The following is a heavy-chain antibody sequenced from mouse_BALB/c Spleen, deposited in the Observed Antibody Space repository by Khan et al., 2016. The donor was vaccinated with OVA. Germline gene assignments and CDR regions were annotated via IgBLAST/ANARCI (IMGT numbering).Heavy chain of an antibody. J-gene: IGHJ3*01. CDR3: LNHGSSSGWFTY. Sequence: QVRLQQSGAELAKPGASVKMSCKASGYTFISYWMHWVKQRPGQGLEWIGYINPSTDYNEYNQKFKDKATLTADKSSSTAYMQLTSLTSEDSAVYYCLNHGSSSGWFTYWGQGTLVTVSA. CDR1: GYTFISYW. D-gene: IGHD1-1*01. CDR2: INPSTDYN. V-gene: IGHV1-7*01.